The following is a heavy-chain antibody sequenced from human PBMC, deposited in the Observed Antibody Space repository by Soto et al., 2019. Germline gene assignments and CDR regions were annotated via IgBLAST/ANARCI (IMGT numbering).Heavy chain of an antibody. J-gene: IGHJ4*02. D-gene: IGHD4-17*01. V-gene: IGHV3-30-3*01. CDR3: ARANFGDYWDY. CDR2: IIYDGSRK. CDR1: GFTINGFA. Sequence: QVQLVESGGGVVQPGTSLRLSCATSGFTINGFAMHWVRQAPGKGLEWVSVIIYDGSRKYYADSVQGRFTVSRDNSKNTLYLQMNSLRPEDTAVYYCARANFGDYWDYWGQGTLVTVSS.